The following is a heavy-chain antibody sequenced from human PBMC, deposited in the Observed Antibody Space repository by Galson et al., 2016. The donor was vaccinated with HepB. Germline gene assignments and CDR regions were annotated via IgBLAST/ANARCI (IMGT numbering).Heavy chain of an antibody. CDR2: ISTVNGDT. D-gene: IGHD6-19*01. J-gene: IGHJ4*02. CDR1: GYSFSSYG. CDR3: TRDGSGWSSN. Sequence: QSGAEVKKPGESLKISCKASGYSFSSYGINWVRQAPGQGLEWMGWISTVNGDTNFGQRLQDRVTLTTDTSTSTAYMEMNSLRAEDTAVYYCTRDGSGWSSNWGQGTLVTVSS. V-gene: IGHV1-18*04.